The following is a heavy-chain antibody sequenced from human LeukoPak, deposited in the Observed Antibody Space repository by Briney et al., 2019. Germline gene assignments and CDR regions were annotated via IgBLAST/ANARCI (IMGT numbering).Heavy chain of an antibody. Sequence: PSQTLSLTCTVSGGSISSGDYYWSWIRQPPGKGLEWIGYIYYSGSTYYNPSLKSRVTISVDTSKNQFSLKLSSVTAADTAVYYCARDSPYYYDSSGYFDYWGQGTLVTVS. CDR2: IYYSGST. D-gene: IGHD3-22*01. CDR3: ARDSPYYYDSSGYFDY. CDR1: GGSISSGDYY. J-gene: IGHJ4*02. V-gene: IGHV4-30-4*01.